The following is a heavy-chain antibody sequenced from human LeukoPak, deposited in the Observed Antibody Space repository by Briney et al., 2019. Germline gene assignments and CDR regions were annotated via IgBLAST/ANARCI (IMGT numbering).Heavy chain of an antibody. Sequence: PGGSLRLSCAASGFTFSTYAMSWVRQAPGRGLEWVSAVSDSGSGTYYADSVKGRFTISRDNSKNTLYLQMTSLRAEDTALYYWAKGKGSSGWYDGGQGTLVTVSS. CDR1: GFTFSTYA. V-gene: IGHV3-23*01. CDR3: AKGKGSSGWYD. J-gene: IGHJ4*02. CDR2: VSDSGSGT. D-gene: IGHD6-19*01.